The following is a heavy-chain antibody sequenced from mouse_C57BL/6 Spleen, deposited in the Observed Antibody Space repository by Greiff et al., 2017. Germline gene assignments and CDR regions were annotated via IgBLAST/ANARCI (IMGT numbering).Heavy chain of an antibody. CDR2: ISYDGSN. D-gene: IGHD1-1*01. CDR3: AREPTVVATPYFDV. CDR1: GYSITSGYY. Sequence: ESGPGLVKPSQSLSLTCSVTGYSITSGYYWNWIRQFPGNKLEWMGYISYDGSNNYNPSLKNRISITRDTSKNQFFLKLNSVTTEDTATYYCAREPTVVATPYFDVWGTGTTVTVSS. V-gene: IGHV3-6*01. J-gene: IGHJ1*03.